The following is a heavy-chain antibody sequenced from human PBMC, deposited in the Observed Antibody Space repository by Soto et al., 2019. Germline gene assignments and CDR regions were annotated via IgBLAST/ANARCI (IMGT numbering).Heavy chain of an antibody. CDR2: ISGSGGST. CDR3: ASSYSSSWYYYFDY. CDR1: GFTFSSYA. V-gene: IGHV3-23*01. D-gene: IGHD6-13*01. Sequence: HPGGSLRLSCAASGFTFSSYAMSWVRQAPGKGLEWVSAISGSGGSTYYADSVKGRFTISRDNSKNTLYLQMNSLRAEDTAVYYCASSYSSSWYYYFDYWRQGTLVTVSS. J-gene: IGHJ4*02.